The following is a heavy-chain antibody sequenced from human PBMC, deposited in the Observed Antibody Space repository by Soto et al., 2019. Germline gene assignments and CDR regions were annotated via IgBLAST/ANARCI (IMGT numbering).Heavy chain of an antibody. CDR3: ARGHQWLIH. D-gene: IGHD6-19*01. Sequence: WQTLSLTCDISVDSVSSDSTACDLIRQSPSRGLEWLGRTYYKSKLFYNYAVSVRSRIAIKSDTSKNQFSLQLNSVTPEDTAVYFCARGHQWLIHWGQGILLTI. CDR1: VDSVSSDSTA. J-gene: IGHJ4*02. CDR2: TYYKSKLFY. V-gene: IGHV6-1*01.